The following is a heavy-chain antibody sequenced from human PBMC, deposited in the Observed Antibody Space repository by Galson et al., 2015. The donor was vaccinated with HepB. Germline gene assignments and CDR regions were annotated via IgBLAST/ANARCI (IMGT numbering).Heavy chain of an antibody. Sequence: SLRLSCAASGFTFSSYGMHWVRQAPGKGLEWVAFIRYDGSNKYYADSVKGRFTISRDNSKNTLYLQMNSLRAEDTAVYYCAMIAVAGTAFDYCGQRTLVTVSS. CDR2: IRYDGSNK. V-gene: IGHV3-30*02. CDR1: GFTFSSYG. CDR3: AMIAVAGTAFDY. J-gene: IGHJ4*02. D-gene: IGHD6-19*01.